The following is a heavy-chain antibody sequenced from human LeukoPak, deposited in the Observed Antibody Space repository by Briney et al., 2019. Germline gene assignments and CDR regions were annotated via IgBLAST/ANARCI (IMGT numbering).Heavy chain of an antibody. D-gene: IGHD3-10*01. CDR3: AFVREWQVQNAPLDY. CDR1: GFTFNTYW. J-gene: IGHJ4*02. Sequence: GGSLRLSCAASGFTFNTYWMSWVRQAPGKGLEWVANVKQDGSEKYYVDSVKGRFTISRDNAKNSLYLQMNSLRVEDTAVYYCAFVREWQVQNAPLDYWGQGTLVTVSS. CDR2: VKQDGSEK. V-gene: IGHV3-7*01.